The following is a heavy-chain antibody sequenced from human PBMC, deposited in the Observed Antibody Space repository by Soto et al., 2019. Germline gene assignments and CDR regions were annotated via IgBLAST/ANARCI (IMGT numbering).Heavy chain of an antibody. CDR2: IWYDGSNK. CDR3: ARWGPDKVLDY. D-gene: IGHD3-16*01. V-gene: IGHV3-33*01. CDR1: GFTFSSHG. Sequence: QVQLVESGGGVVQPGRSLRVSCAASGFTFSSHGMHWVRQAPGKGLEWVAVIWYDGSNKYYGESVKGRFIISRDNSKNTVDLQMKSLRAEETAIYYCARWGPDKVLDYWGQGTLVTVSS. J-gene: IGHJ4*02.